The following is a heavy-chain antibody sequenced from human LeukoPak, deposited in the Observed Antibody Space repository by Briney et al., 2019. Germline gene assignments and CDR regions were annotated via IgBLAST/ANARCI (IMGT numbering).Heavy chain of an antibody. J-gene: IGHJ4*02. CDR1: GGTFSSYA. CDR3: ASSYGSGDYFDY. Sequence: SVKVSCKASGGTFSSYAITWVRQAPGQGLEWMGGIIPIFGTTNYAQKFQGRVTITTDESTSTAYMELSSLRSEDAAVYYCASSYGSGDYFDYWGQGTLVTVSS. V-gene: IGHV1-69*05. CDR2: IIPIFGTT. D-gene: IGHD3-10*01.